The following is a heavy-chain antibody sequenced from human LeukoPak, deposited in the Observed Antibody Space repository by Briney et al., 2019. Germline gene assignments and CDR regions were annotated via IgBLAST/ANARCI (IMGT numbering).Heavy chain of an antibody. CDR3: AKDKGVWELLSGFDP. Sequence: GGSLRLSCAASGFTFSSYGMHWVRQAPGKGLEWVAVIWYDGSNKYYADSVKGRFTISRDNSKNTLYLQMNSLRAEDTAVYYCAKDKGVWELLSGFDPWGQGTLVTVSS. D-gene: IGHD1-26*01. CDR1: GFTFSSYG. J-gene: IGHJ5*02. CDR2: IWYDGSNK. V-gene: IGHV3-30*02.